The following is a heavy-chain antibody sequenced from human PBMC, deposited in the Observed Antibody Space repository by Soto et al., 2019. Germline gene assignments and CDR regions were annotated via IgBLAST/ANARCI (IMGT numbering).Heavy chain of an antibody. J-gene: IGHJ4*02. Sequence: ASVKVYSKASGGPFSSYAISWVRQAPGQGLEWMGGIISIFGTANYAQKFQGRVTITADKSTRTAYMELSSLRSEDTAVYYCARVYSGYYYDYWGQGTLVTVSS. D-gene: IGHD1-26*01. CDR3: ARVYSGYYYDY. V-gene: IGHV1-69*06. CDR2: IISIFGTA. CDR1: GGPFSSYA.